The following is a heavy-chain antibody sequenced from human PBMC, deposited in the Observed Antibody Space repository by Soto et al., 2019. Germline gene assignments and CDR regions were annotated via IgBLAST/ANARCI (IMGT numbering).Heavy chain of an antibody. CDR2: IIPIPNMP. Sequence: QVQLVQSGAEVKKPGSSVRVSCKTSGGTFFSYTISWVRQAPGQGLEWMGRIIPIPNMPNYAQKFQGRVTFTADRSTSTAYMDLISLRSDDTAVYYCARDRRRPPYCFDSWGQGTLVTVSS. V-gene: IGHV1-69*08. J-gene: IGHJ4*02. CDR3: ARDRRRPPYCFDS. D-gene: IGHD6-25*01. CDR1: GGTFFSYT.